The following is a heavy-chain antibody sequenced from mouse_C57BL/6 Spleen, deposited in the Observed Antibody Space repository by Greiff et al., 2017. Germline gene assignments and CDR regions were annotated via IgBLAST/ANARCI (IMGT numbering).Heavy chain of an antibody. CDR3: TRGGLYFDY. CDR2: IDPETGGT. Sequence: VQLQQSGAELVRPGASVTLSCKASGYTFTDYEMHWVKQTPVHGLEWIGAIDPETGGTAYNQKFKGKAILTADKSSSTAYMELRSLTSEDSAVYYGTRGGLYFDYWGQGTTLTVSS. V-gene: IGHV1-15*01. J-gene: IGHJ2*01. CDR1: GYTFTDYE.